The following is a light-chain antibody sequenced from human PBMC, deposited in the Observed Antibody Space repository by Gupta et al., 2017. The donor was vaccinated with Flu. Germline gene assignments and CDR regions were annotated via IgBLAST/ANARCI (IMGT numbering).Light chain of an antibody. V-gene: IGLV2-14*03. J-gene: IGLJ1*01. CDR2: DVY. CDR3: GSYTTKTALGGV. Sequence: TFSGTAPKSYIGDYNFVPRYQLHPGKAPKVIIYDVYNRPSGVSNRFSGSKSGHTASLTNSGLQTEDEADYYCGSYTTKTALGGVFGTGTKVTVL. CDR1: KSYIGDYNF.